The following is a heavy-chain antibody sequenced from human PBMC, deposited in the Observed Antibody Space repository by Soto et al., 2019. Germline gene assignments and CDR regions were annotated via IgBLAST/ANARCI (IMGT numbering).Heavy chain of an antibody. CDR2: IYYSGST. J-gene: IGHJ5*02. CDR3: ARDFGRKLDP. CDR1: GVSVSSGSYY. V-gene: IGHV4-61*01. D-gene: IGHD3-3*01. Sequence: SETLSLTCTVSGVSVSSGSYYWSWIRQPPGKGLEWIGHIYYSGSTNYNPSLKSRVTISVDTSKNQFSLKLSAVTAADTAVYYCARDFGRKLDPWGQGTLVTVSS.